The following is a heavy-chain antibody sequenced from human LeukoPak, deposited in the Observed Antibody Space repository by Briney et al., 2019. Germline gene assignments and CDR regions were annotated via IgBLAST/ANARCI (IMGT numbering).Heavy chain of an antibody. Sequence: PSETLSLTCGVSGNFISRGYYWAWIRQPPGKGLEWIGSIYNTGSTYYNPSLKSRVTMSIDTSKNQFSLKLSSVTAVGTAVYYCARNTSAWSPLGETQSAPHCFDSWGQGTLATVSS. J-gene: IGHJ4*02. CDR3: ARNTSAWSPLGETQSAPHCFDS. D-gene: IGHD6-19*01. V-gene: IGHV4-38-2*01. CDR2: IYNTGST. CDR1: GNFISRGYY.